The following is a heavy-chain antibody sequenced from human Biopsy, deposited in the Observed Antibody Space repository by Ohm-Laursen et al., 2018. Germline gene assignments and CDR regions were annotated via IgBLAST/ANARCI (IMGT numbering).Heavy chain of an antibody. CDR1: GGTFSSSA. CDR2: IIGIFRTA. V-gene: IGHV1-69*01. CDR3: ARGGGYNWNNGWFDP. D-gene: IGHD1/OR15-1a*01. Sequence: SSVKVSCKASGGTFSSSAITWVRQAPGQGLEWMGGIIGIFRTAHYAQKFQGRVTITADDFMSTAYMELSSLRSEDTAVYYCARGGGYNWNNGWFDPWGQGTLVIVSS. J-gene: IGHJ5*02.